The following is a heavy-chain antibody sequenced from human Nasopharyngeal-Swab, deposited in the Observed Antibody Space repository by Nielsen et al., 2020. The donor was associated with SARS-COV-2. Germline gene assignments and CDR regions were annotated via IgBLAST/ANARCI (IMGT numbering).Heavy chain of an antibody. CDR1: GYTFTSYY. CDR3: ASHQDYDILTGYYRSAFDI. D-gene: IGHD3-9*01. J-gene: IGHJ3*02. V-gene: IGHV1-46*01. Sequence: ASVKVSCKASGYTFTSYYMHWVRQAPGQGLEWMGIINPSGGSTSYAQKFQGRVTMTRDTSTSTVYMELSSLRSGDTAVYYCASHQDYDILTGYYRSAFDIWGQGTMVTVSS. CDR2: INPSGGST.